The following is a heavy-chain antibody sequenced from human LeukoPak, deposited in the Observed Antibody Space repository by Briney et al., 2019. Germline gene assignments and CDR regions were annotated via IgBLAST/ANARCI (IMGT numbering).Heavy chain of an antibody. CDR3: AKSTGYYGSGSYYQHLEY. V-gene: IGHV3-23*01. J-gene: IGHJ4*02. CDR2: ISASGAGT. CDR1: GFTLSDYA. Sequence: GGSLRLSCAASGFTLSDYATSWVRQAPGKGLEWVSVISASGAGTSYADSVKGRFIISRDNSKNTLYLQMNNLRVEDTALYYCAKSTGYYGSGSYYQHLEYWGQGTLVTVSS. D-gene: IGHD3-10*01.